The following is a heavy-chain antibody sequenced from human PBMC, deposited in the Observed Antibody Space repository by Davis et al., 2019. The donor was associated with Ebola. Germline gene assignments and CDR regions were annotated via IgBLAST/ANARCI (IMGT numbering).Heavy chain of an antibody. J-gene: IGHJ4*02. CDR2: MYYSGST. D-gene: IGHD6-6*01. V-gene: IGHV4-59*11. Sequence: SETLSLTCAVSGGSISSHYWSWIRQSPGKGLEWIGYMYYSGSTNYNPSLKSRVTISVDTSKNQFSLRLSSVTAADTAVYYCATLRGVAARLSIFDYWGQGMLVTVSS. CDR1: GGSISSHY. CDR3: ATLRGVAARLSIFDY.